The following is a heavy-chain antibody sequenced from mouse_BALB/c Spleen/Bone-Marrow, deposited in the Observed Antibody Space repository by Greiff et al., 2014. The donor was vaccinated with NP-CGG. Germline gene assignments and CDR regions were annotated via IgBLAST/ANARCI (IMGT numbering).Heavy chain of an antibody. V-gene: IGHV1-61*01. Sequence: SVKLSCKASGYSFTSYWMNWVKQXXGQXXXXXGMIHLSDSESRLNQKFKDKATLTVDKSSSTAYMQLSSPTSEDSAVYYCTRYDLTTRAFAYWGQGTLVTVSA. CDR3: TRYDLTTRAFAY. J-gene: IGHJ3*01. D-gene: IGHD3-3*01. CDR1: GYSFTSYW. CDR2: IHLSDSES.